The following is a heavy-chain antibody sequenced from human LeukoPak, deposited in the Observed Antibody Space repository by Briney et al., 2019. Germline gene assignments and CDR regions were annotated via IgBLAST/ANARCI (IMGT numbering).Heavy chain of an antibody. CDR3: ARGMAAGANWFDP. V-gene: IGHV4-4*07. D-gene: IGHD6-13*01. Sequence: SETLSLTCTDSGGSFSGYYWSWIRQPAGKGLEWIGRISTSGSTNYNSSLKSRVTMSVDTTKNQFSLKLNSVTAADTAVYYCARGMAAGANWFDPWGQGTLVTVSS. J-gene: IGHJ5*02. CDR2: ISTSGST. CDR1: GGSFSGYY.